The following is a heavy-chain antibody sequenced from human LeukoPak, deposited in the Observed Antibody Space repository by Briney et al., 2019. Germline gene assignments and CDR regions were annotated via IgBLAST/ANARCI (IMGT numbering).Heavy chain of an antibody. CDR2: IGSSSSYI. Sequence: PGGSLRLSCAASGFTFSSYSMNWVRQAPGKGLEWVSSIGSSSSYIYYADSVKGRFSISRDNAKNSLYLQMNSLRAEDTAVYYCARGATVRPPPLDYWGQGTLVTVSS. CDR1: GFTFSSYS. CDR3: ARGATVRPPPLDY. V-gene: IGHV3-21*01. D-gene: IGHD4-17*01. J-gene: IGHJ4*02.